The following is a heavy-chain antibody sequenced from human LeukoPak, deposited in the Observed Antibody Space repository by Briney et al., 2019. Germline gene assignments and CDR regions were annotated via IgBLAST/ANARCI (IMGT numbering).Heavy chain of an antibody. V-gene: IGHV4-4*09. Sequence: SETLSLTCTVSGGSISNYYWSWIRQPPGKGLEWIGYIYTSGSTYYNPSLESRVTMSVDTSKNQFSLKLSSVTAADTAVYYCARQKLLNNWFDPWGQGTPVTVSS. CDR1: GGSISNYY. J-gene: IGHJ5*02. D-gene: IGHD2-8*01. CDR3: ARQKLLNNWFDP. CDR2: IYTSGST.